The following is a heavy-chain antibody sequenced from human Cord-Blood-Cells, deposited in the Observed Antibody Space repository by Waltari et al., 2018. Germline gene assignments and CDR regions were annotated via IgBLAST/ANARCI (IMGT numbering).Heavy chain of an antibody. Sequence: EVQLVESGGGLVKPGGSLRLSCAASGFTFSSYSMNWVRQAPGKGLEWVSSISSSSSYIYYADSVKGRFTISRDNAKNSLYLQMNSLRAEDTAVYYCARGGDYGDYPDYWGQGTLVTVSS. CDR2: ISSSSSYI. V-gene: IGHV3-21*01. D-gene: IGHD4-17*01. J-gene: IGHJ4*02. CDR1: GFTFSSYS. CDR3: ARGGDYGDYPDY.